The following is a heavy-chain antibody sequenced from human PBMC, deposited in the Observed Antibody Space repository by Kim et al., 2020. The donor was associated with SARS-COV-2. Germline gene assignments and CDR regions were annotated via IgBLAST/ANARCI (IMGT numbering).Heavy chain of an antibody. J-gene: IGHJ4*02. CDR3: ARDFVGAQQWLGLDY. Sequence: GGSLRLSCAASGFTFSSYGMHWVRQAPGKGLEWVAVIWYDGSNKYYADSVKGRFTISRDNSKNTLYLQMNSLRAEDTAVYYCARDFVGAQQWLGLDYWGQGTLVTVSS. CDR2: IWYDGSNK. V-gene: IGHV3-33*01. D-gene: IGHD6-19*01. CDR1: GFTFSSYG.